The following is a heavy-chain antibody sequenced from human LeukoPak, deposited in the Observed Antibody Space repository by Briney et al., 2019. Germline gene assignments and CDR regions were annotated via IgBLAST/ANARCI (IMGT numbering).Heavy chain of an antibody. J-gene: IGHJ4*02. D-gene: IGHD3-22*01. CDR2: IKQDGSEK. CDR1: GLTFSSYW. V-gene: IGHV3-7*03. Sequence: GGSLRLSCAASGLTFSSYWMSWVRQAPGKGLEWVANIKQDGSEKYYVDSVKGRFTISRDNAKNSLYLQMNSLRAEDTAVYYCARDGGGYYDKSYYFDYWGQGTLVTVSS. CDR3: ARDGGGYYDKSYYFDY.